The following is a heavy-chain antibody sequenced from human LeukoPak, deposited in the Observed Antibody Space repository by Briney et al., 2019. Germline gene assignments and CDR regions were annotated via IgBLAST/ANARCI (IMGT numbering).Heavy chain of an antibody. CDR2: IYYSGST. CDR1: GGSISSGDYY. D-gene: IGHD3-16*02. V-gene: IGHV4-30-4*01. Sequence: SQTLSLTCTVSGGSISSGDYYWSWIRQPPGKGLEWIGYIYYSGSTYYNPSLKSRVTISVDTSKNQFSLKLSSVTAADTAVYYCAREASDRGVIADYWGQGTLVTVSS. CDR3: AREASDRGVIADY. J-gene: IGHJ4*02.